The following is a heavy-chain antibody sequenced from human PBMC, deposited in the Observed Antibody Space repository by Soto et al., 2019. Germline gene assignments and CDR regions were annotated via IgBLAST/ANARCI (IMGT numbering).Heavy chain of an antibody. J-gene: IGHJ6*02. CDR2: ISGSGGST. Sequence: GGSLRLSCAASGFTFSSYAMSWVRQAPGKGLEWVSAISGSGGSTYYADSVKGRFTISRDNSKNTLYLQMNSLRAEDTAVYYCAKAESLIYYYYYGMDVWGQGTTVTV. V-gene: IGHV3-23*01. CDR1: GFTFSSYA. CDR3: AKAESLIYYYYYGMDV.